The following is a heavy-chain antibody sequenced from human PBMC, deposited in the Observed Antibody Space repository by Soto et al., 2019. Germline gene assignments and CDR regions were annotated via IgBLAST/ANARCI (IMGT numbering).Heavy chain of an antibody. CDR2: IYYSGST. D-gene: IGHD6-6*01. Sequence: PSETLSLTCTVSGGSISSSSYYWGWIRQPPGKGLEWIGSIYYSGSTYYNPSLKSRVTISVDTSKNQFSLKLSSVTAADTAVYYCERHDRSSSFYYGMDVWGQGTTVTVYS. CDR1: GGSISSSSYY. J-gene: IGHJ6*02. CDR3: ERHDRSSSFYYGMDV. V-gene: IGHV4-39*01.